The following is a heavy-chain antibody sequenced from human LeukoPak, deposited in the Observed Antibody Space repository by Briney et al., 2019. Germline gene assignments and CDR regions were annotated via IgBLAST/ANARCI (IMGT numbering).Heavy chain of an antibody. CDR1: GASVSSSGYY. J-gene: IGHJ4*02. V-gene: IGHV4-61*08. D-gene: IGHD6-13*01. CDR2: IYHSGST. CDR3: GRETIAATGTSVFFDY. Sequence: SETLSLTCTVSGASVSSSGYYWSWIRQPPGKGLEWIGYIYHSGSTNYNPSLKSRVTISVDTSKNQFSLKLTSMTAADTAVYYCGRETIAATGTSVFFDYWGQGTLVTVSS.